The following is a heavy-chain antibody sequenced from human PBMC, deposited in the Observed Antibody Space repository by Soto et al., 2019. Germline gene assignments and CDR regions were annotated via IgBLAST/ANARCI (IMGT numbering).Heavy chain of an antibody. CDR2: ISSSSSYI. CDR3: ARDPRTRLTGYYNVRDDY. CDR1: GFTFSSYS. Sequence: EVQLVESGGGLVKPGGSLRLSCAASGFTFSSYSMNWVRQAPGKGLEWVSSISSSSSYIYYADSVKGRFTISRDNAKNSLYLQMNSLRAEDTAVYYCARDPRTRLTGYYNVRDDYWGQGTLVTVSS. V-gene: IGHV3-21*01. D-gene: IGHD3-9*01. J-gene: IGHJ4*02.